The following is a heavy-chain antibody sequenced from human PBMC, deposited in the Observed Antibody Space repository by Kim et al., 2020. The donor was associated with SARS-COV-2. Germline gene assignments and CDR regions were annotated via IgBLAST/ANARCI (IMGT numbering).Heavy chain of an antibody. V-gene: IGHV3-15*01. CDR2: IKSKTDGGTT. D-gene: IGHD3-3*01. CDR3: TTELRYYDFWSGYYTDYYYGMDV. Sequence: GGSLRLSCAASGFTFSNAWMSWVRQAPGKGLEWVGRIKSKTDGGTTDYAAPVKGRFTISRDDSKNTLYLQMNSLKTEDTAVYYCTTELRYYDFWSGYYTDYYYGMDVWGQGTTVTVSS. J-gene: IGHJ6*02. CDR1: GFTFSNAW.